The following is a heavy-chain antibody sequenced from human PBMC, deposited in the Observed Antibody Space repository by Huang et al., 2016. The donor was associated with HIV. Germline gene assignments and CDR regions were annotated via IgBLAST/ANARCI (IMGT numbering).Heavy chain of an antibody. CDR2: ISDYKGVT. V-gene: IGHV1-18*01. Sequence: QVQLVQSGVEVKKPGASVKVSCKASGYTFTSYGISWVRQAPGQGLEWMGLISDYKGVTNYAQNVQGRVTMTTDTATSTAYLELRSLRSDDTAVYYCARDSPLLGVVIVVVPTAPNAFDIWGQGTMVTVSS. CDR3: ARDSPLLGVVIVVVPTAPNAFDI. J-gene: IGHJ3*02. CDR1: GYTFTSYG. D-gene: IGHD2-2*01.